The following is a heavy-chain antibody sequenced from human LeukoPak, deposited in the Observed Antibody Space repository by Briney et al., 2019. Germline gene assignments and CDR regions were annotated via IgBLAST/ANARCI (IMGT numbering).Heavy chain of an antibody. CDR3: ARENPSWGAV. CDR1: GGSISSYY. D-gene: IGHD2-2*01. Sequence: SETLSLTCTVSGGSISSYYWSWIRQPPGKGLEWIGYIYYSGSTNYNPSLKSRVTISVDTSKNQFSLKLSSVTAADTAVYYCARENPSWGAVWGQGTLVTVSS. J-gene: IGHJ4*02. CDR2: IYYSGST. V-gene: IGHV4-59*01.